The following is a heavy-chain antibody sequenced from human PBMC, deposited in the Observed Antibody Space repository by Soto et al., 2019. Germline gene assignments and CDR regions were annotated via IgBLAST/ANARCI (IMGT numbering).Heavy chain of an antibody. D-gene: IGHD3-22*01. CDR2: IYHSGST. CDR1: GGSISSGDYS. J-gene: IGHJ4*02. V-gene: IGHV4-30-2*01. Sequence: QLQLQESGSGLVKPSQTLSLTCAVSGGSISSGDYSWSWIRQPPRKGLEWIGYIYHSGSTYYNPSLKRRLXTXVXXSNYQFSLKLSSVTTADTAVYYCAGSGYYPNYFDYWGQGTLVTVSS. CDR3: AGSGYYPNYFDY.